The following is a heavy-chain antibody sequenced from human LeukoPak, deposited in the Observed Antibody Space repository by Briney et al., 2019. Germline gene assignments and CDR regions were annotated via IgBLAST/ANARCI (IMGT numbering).Heavy chain of an antibody. D-gene: IGHD3-22*01. CDR1: GGSFSGYY. CDR3: ARGSSYYYDSSGYYGHTPVPFDY. CDR2: INHSGST. V-gene: IGHV4-34*01. Sequence: SETLSLTCAVYGGSFSGYYWSWIRQPPGKGLEWIGEINHSGSTNYNPSLKSRVTISVDTSKNQFSLKLSSVTAADTAVYYCARGSSYYYDSSGYYGHTPVPFDYWGQGTLVSVSS. J-gene: IGHJ4*02.